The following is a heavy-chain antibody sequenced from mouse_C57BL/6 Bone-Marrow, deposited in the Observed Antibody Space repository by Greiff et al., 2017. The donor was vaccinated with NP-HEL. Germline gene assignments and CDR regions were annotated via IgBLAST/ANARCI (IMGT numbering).Heavy chain of an antibody. V-gene: IGHV5-15*04. CDR3: ARRGGSSYGYFDV. J-gene: IGHJ1*01. Sequence: EVKLVESGGGLVQPGGSLKLSCAASGFTFSDYGMAWVRQAPRKGPEWVAFISNLAYSIYYADTVTGRFTISREKAKNTLYLEMSRLRFEDTAMYYCARRGGSSYGYFDVWGPGTTVTVSS. D-gene: IGHD1-1*01. CDR1: GFTFSDYG. CDR2: ISNLAYSI.